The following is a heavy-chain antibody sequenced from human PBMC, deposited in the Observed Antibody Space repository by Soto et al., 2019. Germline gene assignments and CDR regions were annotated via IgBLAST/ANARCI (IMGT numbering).Heavy chain of an antibody. J-gene: IGHJ6*03. V-gene: IGHV4-34*01. Sequence: QVQLQQWGAGLLKPSETLSLTCAVSGGSFAGYYWSWIRQVPGKGLEWIGEINHSGSTTYNPSLRSRATISAASNDKFSLNLRSVTAAATAVSHCARRRSGSALWCGGFICTSTYYYSMDVWAKGTTVAVSS. CDR3: ARRRSGSALWCGGFICTSTYYYSMDV. CDR2: INHSGST. D-gene: IGHD2-21*01. CDR1: GGSFAGYY.